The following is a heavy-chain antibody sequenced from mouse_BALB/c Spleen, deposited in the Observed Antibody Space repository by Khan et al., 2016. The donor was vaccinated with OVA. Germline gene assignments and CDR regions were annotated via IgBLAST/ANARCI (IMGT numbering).Heavy chain of an antibody. J-gene: IGHJ3*01. D-gene: IGHD2-1*01. Sequence: VELVESGGGLVKPGESLKLSCAASGFTFSTYAMSWVRQTPEKRLEWVATISSDGDYTYFPDNVTGRFTISRDNAKNTLCLQMTSLRSEDTAMYYCARSPYGNFAYWGQGTLVTVSA. CDR2: ISSDGDYT. CDR3: ARSPYGNFAY. CDR1: GFTFSTYA. V-gene: IGHV5-9-3*01.